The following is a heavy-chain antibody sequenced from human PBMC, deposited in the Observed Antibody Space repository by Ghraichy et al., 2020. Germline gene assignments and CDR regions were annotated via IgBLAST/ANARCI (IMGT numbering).Heavy chain of an antibody. Sequence: GGSLRLSCATSGFTFRSYSMNWVRQAPGKGLEWVSIIGADAVTTYYADSVKGRLTLSRDNSKNTLYIIMSGLVAEDTAVFYCAKGGHNTCYGFGPWGQGTLVTVSS. J-gene: IGHJ5*02. CDR2: IGADAVTT. V-gene: IGHV3-23*01. D-gene: IGHD2-15*01. CDR3: AKGGHNTCYGFGP. CDR1: GFTFRSYS.